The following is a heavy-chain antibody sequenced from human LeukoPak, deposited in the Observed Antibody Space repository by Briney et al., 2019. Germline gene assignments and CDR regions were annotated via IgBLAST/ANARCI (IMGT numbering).Heavy chain of an antibody. Sequence: SGGSLRLSCAASGFTFSSYGMHWVRQAPGKGLEWVAFIRYDGSNKYYADSVKGRFTISRDNSKNTLYLQMNSLRAEDTAVYYCAKSVLYGHHYYYYIDVWGKGTTVTVSS. CDR1: GFTFSSYG. CDR2: IRYDGSNK. D-gene: IGHD2/OR15-2a*01. CDR3: AKSVLYGHHYYYYIDV. J-gene: IGHJ6*03. V-gene: IGHV3-30*02.